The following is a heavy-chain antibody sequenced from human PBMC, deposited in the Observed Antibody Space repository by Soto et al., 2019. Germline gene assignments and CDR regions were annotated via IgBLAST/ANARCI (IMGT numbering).Heavy chain of an antibody. CDR1: GFTFRSHG. D-gene: IGHD2-21*01. CDR2: IWYDGSNK. CDR3: VREGYGGEAPFDY. V-gene: IGHV3-33*01. J-gene: IGHJ4*02. Sequence: QVKLVESGGGVVQPGRSLRLSCAASGFTFRSHGMHWVRQAPGKGLEWVAVIWYDGSNKYYADSVKGRFTISRDNSKHTLSWQMNSLRGEDTAVYYCVREGYGGEAPFDYWGPGTLVTVSS.